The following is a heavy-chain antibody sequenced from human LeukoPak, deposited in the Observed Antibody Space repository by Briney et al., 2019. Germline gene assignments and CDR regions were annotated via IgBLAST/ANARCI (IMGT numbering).Heavy chain of an antibody. CDR2: IYYSGST. D-gene: IGHD1-26*01. V-gene: IGHV4-39*01. Sequence: SETLSLTCTVSGGSISSTSYYWGWIRQPPGKGLEWIGSIYYSGSTYYNPSLKSRVTISVDTSKNQFSLKLSSVTAADTAVYYCARSYSGSAYYMDVWGKGTTVTVFS. CDR3: ARSYSGSAYYMDV. J-gene: IGHJ6*03. CDR1: GGSISSTSYY.